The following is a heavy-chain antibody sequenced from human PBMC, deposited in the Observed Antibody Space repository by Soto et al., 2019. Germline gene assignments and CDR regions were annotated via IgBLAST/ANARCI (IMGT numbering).Heavy chain of an antibody. CDR2: IIPIFGTA. CDR3: ARVVRGYDYFGMNV. V-gene: IGHV1-69*13. CDR1: GGTFSSYA. D-gene: IGHD2-21*01. J-gene: IGHJ6*02. Sequence: SVKFSCKASGGTFSSYAISWVRQAPGQGLEWMGGIIPIFGTANYAQKFQGRVTITADESTSTAYMELSILRSEDTAVYYCARVVRGYDYFGMNVGGQAISDHVSS.